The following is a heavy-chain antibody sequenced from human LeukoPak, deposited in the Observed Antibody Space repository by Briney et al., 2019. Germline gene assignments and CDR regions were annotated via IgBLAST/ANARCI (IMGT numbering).Heavy chain of an antibody. CDR1: GYTLTELS. J-gene: IGHJ4*02. Sequence: ASVKVSCKVSGYTLTELSTHWVRQAPGKGLEWMGGFDPEDGETIYAQKFQGRVTMTEDTSTDTAYMELSSLRSEDTAVYYCATDRMWYSSSWYYFDYWGQGTLVTVSS. CDR3: ATDRMWYSSSWYYFDY. CDR2: FDPEDGET. V-gene: IGHV1-24*01. D-gene: IGHD6-13*01.